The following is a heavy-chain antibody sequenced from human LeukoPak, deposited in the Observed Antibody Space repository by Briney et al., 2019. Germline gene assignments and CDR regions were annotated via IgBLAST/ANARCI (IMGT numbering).Heavy chain of an antibody. D-gene: IGHD3-10*01. CDR3: MKSRDYCYYGMDV. V-gene: IGHV3-23*01. Sequence: PGRSLRLSYVASGFTFSTFAMYWLRQDARKGLEWLSASGANVGSKSYADSVRGRFTSSRDNSRNTLYLQMSSLRTDHTATYYGMKSRDYCYYGMDVWCQGTTVIVSS. J-gene: IGHJ6*02. CDR1: GFTFSTFA. CDR2: SGANVGSK.